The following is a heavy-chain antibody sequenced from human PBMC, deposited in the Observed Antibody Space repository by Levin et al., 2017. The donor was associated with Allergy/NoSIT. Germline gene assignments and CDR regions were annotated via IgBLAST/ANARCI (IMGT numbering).Heavy chain of an antibody. CDR2: LSNDGNKE. D-gene: IGHD3-3*01. J-gene: IGHJ4*02. V-gene: IGHV3-30*18. CDR3: TNGDFWSGNPIGVFDY. CDR1: GFTFSLNG. Sequence: PGGSLRLSCVASGFTFSLNGMHWVRQAPGKGLEWVAGLSNDGNKEYYADSVKGRFTISRDNSKNTLFLQMSSLKPEDSAIYYCTNGDFWSGNPIGVFDYWGLGTLVTVSS.